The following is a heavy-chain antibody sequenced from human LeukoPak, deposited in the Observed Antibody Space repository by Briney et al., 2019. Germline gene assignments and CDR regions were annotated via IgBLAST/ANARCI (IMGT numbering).Heavy chain of an antibody. CDR2: INHSGST. D-gene: IGHD6-13*01. Sequence: SETLSLTCAVYGGSFSGYYWSWIRQPPGKGLEWIGEINHSGSTNYNPSLKSRVTISVDTSKNQFSLKLSSVTAADTAVYYCARVPDSSSWYPSGWFDPWGQGTLVTVSS. V-gene: IGHV4-34*01. CDR3: ARVPDSSSWYPSGWFDP. J-gene: IGHJ5*02. CDR1: GGSFSGYY.